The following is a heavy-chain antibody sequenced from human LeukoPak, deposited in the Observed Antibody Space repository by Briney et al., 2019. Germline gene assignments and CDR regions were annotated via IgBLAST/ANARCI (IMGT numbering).Heavy chain of an antibody. J-gene: IGHJ6*03. CDR3: ARDDLQLVRRLGRNTEYYYYYYMDV. CDR1: GFIFSRYW. CDR2: IKQDGSEK. D-gene: IGHD6-13*01. V-gene: IGHV3-7*01. Sequence: PGGSLRLPCAASGFIFSRYWMSWVRQAPGKGLEWVANIKQDGSEKYYVDSVKGRFTISRDNAKNSLYLQMNSLRAEDTAVYYCARDDLQLVRRLGRNTEYYYYYYMDVWGKGTTVTVSS.